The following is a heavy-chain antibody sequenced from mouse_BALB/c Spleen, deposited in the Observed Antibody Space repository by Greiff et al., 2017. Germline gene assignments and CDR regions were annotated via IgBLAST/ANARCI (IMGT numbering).Heavy chain of an antibody. D-gene: IGHD1-1*01. CDR2: INPYNDGT. Sequence: EVKLMESGPELVKPGASVKMSCKASGYTFTSYVMHWVKQKPGQGLEWIGYINPYNDGTKYNEKFKGKATLTSDKSSSTAYMELSSLTSEDSAVYYCASYGGWFAYWGQGTLVTVSA. J-gene: IGHJ3*01. CDR3: ASYGGWFAY. CDR1: GYTFTSYV. V-gene: IGHV1-14*01.